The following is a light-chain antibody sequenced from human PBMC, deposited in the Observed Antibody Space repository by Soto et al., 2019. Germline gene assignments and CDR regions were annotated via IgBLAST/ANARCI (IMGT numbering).Light chain of an antibody. CDR3: QQYNNWPRK. Sequence: EIVMTQSPATLSVSPGERATLSCRASQSVGSNLAWYQQTPGQAPRLLIYGASTRATGIPARFSGSESGADFTLTISSLQSEDFAVYYCQQYNNWPRKFGQGTKVDIK. CDR2: GAS. J-gene: IGKJ1*01. CDR1: QSVGSN. V-gene: IGKV3-15*01.